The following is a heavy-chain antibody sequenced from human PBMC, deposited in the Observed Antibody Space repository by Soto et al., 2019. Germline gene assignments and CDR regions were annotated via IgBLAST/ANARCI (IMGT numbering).Heavy chain of an antibody. CDR2: ISHDGSRK. V-gene: IGHV3-30*03. J-gene: IGHJ6*02. D-gene: IGHD5-18*01. CDR1: GFTFSSYG. CDR3: AIDVDTAMLSWVPIYYYYYAMDV. Sequence: QVQLVESGGGVVQPGRSLRLSCAASGFTFSSYGMHWVRQAPGKGLEWVAVISHDGSRKYNADSVKGRITISRDNANNTLYLQMNSLRPEDTGVYFCAIDVDTAMLSWVPIYYYYYAMDVWGPGTTVTVSS.